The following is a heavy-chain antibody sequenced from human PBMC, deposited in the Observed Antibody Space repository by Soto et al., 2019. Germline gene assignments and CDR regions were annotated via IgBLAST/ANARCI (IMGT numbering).Heavy chain of an antibody. CDR2: IKSKTDGGTT. J-gene: IGHJ4*02. Sequence: GGSLRLSCAASGFTFSSYAMSWVRQAPGKGLEWVGRIKSKTDGGTTDYAAPVKGRFTISRDDSKNTLYLQMNSLKTEDTAVYYCTTKPAPQEDYFDYWGQGTLVTVSS. CDR1: GFTFSSYA. V-gene: IGHV3-15*01. CDR3: TTKPAPQEDYFDY.